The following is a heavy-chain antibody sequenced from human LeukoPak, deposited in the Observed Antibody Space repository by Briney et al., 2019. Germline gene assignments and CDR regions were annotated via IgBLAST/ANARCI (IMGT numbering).Heavy chain of an antibody. V-gene: IGHV3-48*03. Sequence: PGGSLRLSCAASGFTFSSYEMNWVRQAPGKGLEWVSYISDSGSTIHYADSVKGRFTISRDNAKNSLCLQMNSLRAEDTAVYYCAGELGYCRGGDYWGQGTLVTVSS. CDR3: AGELGYCRGGDY. CDR2: ISDSGSTI. J-gene: IGHJ4*02. CDR1: GFTFSSYE. D-gene: IGHD2-15*01.